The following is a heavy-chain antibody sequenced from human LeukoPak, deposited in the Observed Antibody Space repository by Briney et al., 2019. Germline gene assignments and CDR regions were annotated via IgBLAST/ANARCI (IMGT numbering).Heavy chain of an antibody. D-gene: IGHD6-6*01. CDR1: GFTFSSNW. CDR2: IKQDGNGR. Sequence: PGGSLRLSCATSGFTFSSNWMSWVRQAPGKGLEWVANIKQDGNGRYYVDSVKGRFTISRDNAKNSLYLQMNSLRAEDTAVYYCTTIAARPGGYWGQGTLVTVSS. CDR3: TTIAARPGGY. V-gene: IGHV3-7*03. J-gene: IGHJ4*02.